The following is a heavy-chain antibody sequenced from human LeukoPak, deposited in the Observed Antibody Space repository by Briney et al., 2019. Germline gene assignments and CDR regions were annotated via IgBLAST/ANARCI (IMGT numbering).Heavy chain of an antibody. V-gene: IGHV4-38-2*02. D-gene: IGHD6-19*01. Sequence: SETLSLTCTVSGYSISSGYYWGWIRQPPGKGLEWIGSIYHSGSTNYNPSLKSRVTMSVDTSKNQFSLKLSSVTAADTAVYYCARDFSASSGWYFDYWGQGTLVTVSS. J-gene: IGHJ4*02. CDR2: IYHSGST. CDR1: GYSISSGYY. CDR3: ARDFSASSGWYFDY.